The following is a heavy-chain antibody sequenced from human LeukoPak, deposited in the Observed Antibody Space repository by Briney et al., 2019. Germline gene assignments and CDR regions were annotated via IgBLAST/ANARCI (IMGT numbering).Heavy chain of an antibody. CDR2: INHDGGDK. J-gene: IGHJ4*02. CDR3: AITGGPTVTAFDL. Sequence: GGSLRLSCSASGFTFSSYAMHWVRQAPGKGLEWVANINHDGGDKNYVDSVKGRFTISRDNAKSSLYLQMNSLRVEDTAVYYCAITGGPTVTAFDLWGQGILVTVSS. CDR1: GFTFSSYA. D-gene: IGHD4-17*01. V-gene: IGHV3-7*02.